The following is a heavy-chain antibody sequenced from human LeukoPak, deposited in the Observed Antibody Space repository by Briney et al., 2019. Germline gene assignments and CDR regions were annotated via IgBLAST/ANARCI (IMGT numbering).Heavy chain of an antibody. Sequence: PGGSLRLSCAASGFTFSSYWMSWVRQAPGKGLEWVANIKQDGSEKYYVDSVKGRFTISRDNAKNSLYLQMNSLRAEDTAVYYCASWPDDYGDYPLGIWGQGTLVTVSS. D-gene: IGHD4-17*01. CDR1: GFTFSSYW. CDR2: IKQDGSEK. V-gene: IGHV3-7*01. CDR3: ASWPDDYGDYPLGI. J-gene: IGHJ4*02.